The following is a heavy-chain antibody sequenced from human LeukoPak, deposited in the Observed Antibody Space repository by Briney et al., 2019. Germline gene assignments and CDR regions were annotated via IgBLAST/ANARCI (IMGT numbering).Heavy chain of an antibody. Sequence: ASVKVSCKASGYTFNTHYIIWVRQAPGQVLEWMGWISAYNGKTNYAQKLQGRVTMTTDTSTTTAYMELRSLRSDDTAVYYCARVKEIFGSGSYLGDYWGQGTLVTVSS. V-gene: IGHV1-18*01. D-gene: IGHD3-10*01. CDR2: ISAYNGKT. J-gene: IGHJ4*02. CDR3: ARVKEIFGSGSYLGDY. CDR1: GYTFNTHY.